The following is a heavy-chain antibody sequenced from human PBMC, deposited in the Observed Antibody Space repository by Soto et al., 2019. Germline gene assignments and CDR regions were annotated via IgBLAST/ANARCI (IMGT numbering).Heavy chain of an antibody. V-gene: IGHV3-7*01. D-gene: IGHD6-19*01. CDR2: IKQDGSEK. CDR1: GFTFSSYW. Sequence: GGSLRLSCAASGFTFSSYWMSWVRQAPGKGLEWVANIKQDGSEKYYVDSVKGRFTISRDNAKNSLYLQMNSLRAEDTAVYYCARDRPLCRGYSSGWCDSSFDYWGQGTLVTVSS. J-gene: IGHJ4*02. CDR3: ARDRPLCRGYSSGWCDSSFDY.